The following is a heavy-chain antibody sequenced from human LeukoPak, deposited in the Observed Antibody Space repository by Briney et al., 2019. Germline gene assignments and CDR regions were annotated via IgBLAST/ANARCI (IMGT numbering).Heavy chain of an antibody. Sequence: KPSETLSLTCAVYGDSFSGYYWSWIRKPPGKGLEWIGEIKHSGNTNFNPSLESRVTLSVDTSKNQFSLKLSSVTAADTAVYYCARKTYYGSGKFKSHYGMDVWGRGTTVTVSS. CDR3: ARKTYYGSGKFKSHYGMDV. D-gene: IGHD3-10*01. V-gene: IGHV4-34*01. J-gene: IGHJ6*04. CDR2: IKHSGNT. CDR1: GDSFSGYY.